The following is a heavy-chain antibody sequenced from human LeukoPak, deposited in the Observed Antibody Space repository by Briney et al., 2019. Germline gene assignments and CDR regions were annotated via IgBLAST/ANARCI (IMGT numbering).Heavy chain of an antibody. CDR3: ARGRTPLYYYGSGSFYDY. CDR1: GGSFSGYY. D-gene: IGHD3-10*01. V-gene: IGHV4-34*01. CDR2: INHSGST. Sequence: SETLSLSCAVYGGSFSGYYWSWIRQPPGKGLEWIGEINHSGSTNYNPSLKSRVTISVDTSKNQFSLKLSSVTAADTAVYYCARGRTPLYYYGSGSFYDYWGQGTLVTVSS. J-gene: IGHJ4*02.